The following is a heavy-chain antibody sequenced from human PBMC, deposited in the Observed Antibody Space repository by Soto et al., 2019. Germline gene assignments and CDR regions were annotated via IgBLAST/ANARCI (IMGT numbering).Heavy chain of an antibody. V-gene: IGHV4-59*01. CDR2: VFNTGIT. CDR3: ARTKIAENWFDP. J-gene: IGHJ5*02. Sequence: PSETLSLTCTVSGDSISDNSWSWIRQPPGRGLEWIGFVFNTGITNYNASLKSRATITKDTSKNQVSLRLTSVTAADTAVYYCARTKIAENWFDPWGQGTLVTVSS. CDR1: GDSISDNS. D-gene: IGHD6-13*01.